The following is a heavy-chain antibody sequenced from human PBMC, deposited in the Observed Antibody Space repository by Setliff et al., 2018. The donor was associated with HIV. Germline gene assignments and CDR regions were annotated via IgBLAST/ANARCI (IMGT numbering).Heavy chain of an antibody. CDR3: ARDSRDIVVVIAPEPEPYYYYGMDV. V-gene: IGHV1-69*13. J-gene: IGHJ6*04. CDR2: IIPIFGTP. CDR1: GDTFNSHA. Sequence: SVKVSCKASGDTFNSHAISWVRQAPGQGLEWMGGIIPIFGTPNYAQKFKGRLTITADESTSTVYMELSSLRSEDTAVYFCARDSRDIVVVIAPEPEPYYYYGMDVWGEGTTVTVSS. D-gene: IGHD2-15*01.